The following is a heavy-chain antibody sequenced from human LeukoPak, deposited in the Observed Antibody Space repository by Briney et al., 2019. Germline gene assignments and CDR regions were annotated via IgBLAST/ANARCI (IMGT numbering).Heavy chain of an antibody. V-gene: IGHV4-31*03. CDR2: IYSSGST. Sequence: SQTLSLTCTVSGGSISSGGYYWSWIRQHPGKGLEWIGYIYSSGSTYYNPSLKSRVTISLGTSKNQFSLKLSSVTAADTAVYYCARGIPLSRFDNWGQGTLVTVSS. CDR1: GGSISSGGYY. J-gene: IGHJ4*02. D-gene: IGHD5-18*01. CDR3: ARGIPLSRFDN.